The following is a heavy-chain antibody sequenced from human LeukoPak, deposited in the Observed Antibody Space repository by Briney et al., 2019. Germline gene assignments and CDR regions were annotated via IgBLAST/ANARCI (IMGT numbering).Heavy chain of an antibody. CDR1: GGSISSYY. D-gene: IGHD1-26*01. CDR2: IYYSGST. J-gene: IGHJ4*02. V-gene: IGHV4-59*01. Sequence: SETLSLTCTVSGGSISSYYWSWIRQPPGKGLEWIGYIYYSGSTNYNPSLKSRVTISVDTSKNQFSLKLSSVTAADTAVYYCARDFEATYFDYWGQGTLVTVSS. CDR3: ARDFEATYFDY.